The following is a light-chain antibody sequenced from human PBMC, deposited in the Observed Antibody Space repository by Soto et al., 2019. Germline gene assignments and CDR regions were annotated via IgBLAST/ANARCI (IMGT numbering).Light chain of an antibody. J-gene: IGKJ1*01. V-gene: IGKV1-27*01. CDR3: QKYNSAPLT. CDR2: AAS. CDR1: QGIANY. Sequence: DIPMTQSPSSLSASVGDRVTITCRASQGIANYLAWYQQKPGKIPKLLIYAASTLQSGVPSRFSGSQSGTHFTLTISSLQPEDVATYYCQKYNSAPLTFGQGTKVEIK.